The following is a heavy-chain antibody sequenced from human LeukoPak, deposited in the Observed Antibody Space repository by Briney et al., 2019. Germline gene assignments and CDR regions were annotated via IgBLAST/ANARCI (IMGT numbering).Heavy chain of an antibody. CDR2: IKSKTDGGTT. Sequence: GGSLRLSCAASGFTFSSAWMSWVRQAPGKGLEWVGGIKSKTDGGTTDYAAPVKGRFTISRDDSKNTLYLQMNSLKTEDTAVYYCTTDVGVTTADYYYYYMDVWGKGTTVTVSS. CDR3: TTDVGVTTADYYYYYMDV. V-gene: IGHV3-15*01. D-gene: IGHD4-11*01. J-gene: IGHJ6*03. CDR1: GFTFSSAW.